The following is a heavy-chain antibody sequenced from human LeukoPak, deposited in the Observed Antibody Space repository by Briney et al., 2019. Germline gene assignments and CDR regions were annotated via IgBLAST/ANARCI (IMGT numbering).Heavy chain of an antibody. D-gene: IGHD3-9*01. V-gene: IGHV3-7*03. J-gene: IGHJ2*01. CDR1: GFTFSSYW. CDR2: INQDGSEK. CDR3: AAAPQYDILSFEL. Sequence: GGSLRLSCAASGFTFSSYWMSWVRQAPGKGLEWVANINQDGSEKYYVDSVKGRFTISRDNAKNTLYPQMNSLRSEDTAVYYCAAAPQYDILSFELWGRGTLVTVSS.